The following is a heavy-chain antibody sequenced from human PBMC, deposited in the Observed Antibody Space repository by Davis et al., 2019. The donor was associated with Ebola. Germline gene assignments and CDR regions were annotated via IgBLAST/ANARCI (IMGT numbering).Heavy chain of an antibody. Sequence: GESLKISCAASGFTFSSYGMHWVRQASGKGLEWVGRIRSKANSYATAYAASVKGRFTISRDDSKNTAYLQMNSLKTEDTAVYYCTSTVTTGDYWGQGTLVTVSS. CDR3: TSTVTTGDY. CDR1: GFTFSSYG. J-gene: IGHJ4*02. D-gene: IGHD4-11*01. CDR2: IRSKANSYAT. V-gene: IGHV3-73*01.